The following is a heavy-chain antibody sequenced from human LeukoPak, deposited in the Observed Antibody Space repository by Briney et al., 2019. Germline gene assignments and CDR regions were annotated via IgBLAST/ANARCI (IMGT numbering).Heavy chain of an antibody. V-gene: IGHV3-30*02. J-gene: IGHJ4*02. Sequence: PGGSLRLSCAASGFTFNSFAMHWVRQAPGKGLEHLAFIQSDGSDKYYADSVKGRFTIARDNSKNTLYLQMNGLRGDDTAVYYCVKDLPVLHSWGQGTLVTVSS. CDR2: IQSDGSDK. D-gene: IGHD2-8*01. CDR1: GFTFNSFA. CDR3: VKDLPVLHS.